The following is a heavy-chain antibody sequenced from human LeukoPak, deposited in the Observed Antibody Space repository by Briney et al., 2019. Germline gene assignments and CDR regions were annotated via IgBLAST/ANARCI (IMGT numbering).Heavy chain of an antibody. J-gene: IGHJ1*01. Sequence: ASVKVSCKASGYTFTSYGISWVRQAPGRGLEWMGWISAYNGNTNYAQKLQGRVTMTTDTSTSTAYMELRSLRSDDTAVYYCARDPIGELLTPEYFQHWGQGTLVTVSS. V-gene: IGHV1-18*01. CDR3: ARDPIGELLTPEYFQH. D-gene: IGHD1-26*01. CDR1: GYTFTSYG. CDR2: ISAYNGNT.